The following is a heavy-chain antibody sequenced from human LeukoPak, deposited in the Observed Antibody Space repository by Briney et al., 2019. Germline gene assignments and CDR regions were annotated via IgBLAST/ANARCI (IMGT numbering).Heavy chain of an antibody. V-gene: IGHV3-30*07. J-gene: IGHJ4*02. Sequence: GGSLRLSCAASGFTFSSYAMHWVRQAPGKGLEWVAVISYDGSNKYYADSVKGRFTISRDNSKNTLYLQMNSLRAEDTAVYYCAKGTYGGNSLGYFDYWGQGTLVTVSS. CDR3: AKGTYGGNSLGYFDY. CDR1: GFTFSSYA. CDR2: ISYDGSNK. D-gene: IGHD4-23*01.